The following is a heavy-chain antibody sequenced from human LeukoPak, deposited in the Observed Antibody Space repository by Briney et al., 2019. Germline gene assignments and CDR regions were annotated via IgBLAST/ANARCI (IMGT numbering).Heavy chain of an antibody. D-gene: IGHD5-24*01. Sequence: GGSLILSCAASGFTFSSYWMHWVRQAPGKGLVWVSRINSDGSSRSYADSVKGRFTVSRDNAKNSWYLQMNSLRTEDTAMYYCAPEPSDDVESWGQGILVTVSS. J-gene: IGHJ4*02. CDR2: INSDGSSR. V-gene: IGHV3-74*01. CDR3: APEPSDDVES. CDR1: GFTFSSYW.